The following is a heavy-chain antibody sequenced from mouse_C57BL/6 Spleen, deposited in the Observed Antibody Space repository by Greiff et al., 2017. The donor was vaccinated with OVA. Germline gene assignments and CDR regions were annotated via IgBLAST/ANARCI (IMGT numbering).Heavy chain of an antibody. V-gene: IGHV1-80*01. D-gene: IGHD1-1*01. CDR2: IYPGDGDT. CDR3: ARGYYYGSSYGWYFDV. J-gene: IGHJ1*03. Sequence: QVQLQQSGAELVKPGASVKISCKASGYAFSSYWMNWVKQRPGKGLEWIGQIYPGDGDTNYNEKFKGKATLTADNSSSTAYMQLSSLTSEDSAVYFCARGYYYGSSYGWYFDVWGTGTTVTVSS. CDR1: GYAFSSYW.